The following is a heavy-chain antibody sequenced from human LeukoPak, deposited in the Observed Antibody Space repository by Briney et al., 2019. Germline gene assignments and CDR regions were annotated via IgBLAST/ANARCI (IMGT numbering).Heavy chain of an antibody. D-gene: IGHD6-19*01. Sequence: SQTLSLTCTVSGDSISSGSQYWSWIRQPAGKGLEWIGLIYATGSYSYNPALKSRVTISVDTAKNQFSLKLNSVTAADTAVYFCARMNGLGGWAPFDYWGQGTLVSVSS. CDR2: IYATGSY. V-gene: IGHV4-61*02. J-gene: IGHJ4*02. CDR3: ARMNGLGGWAPFDY. CDR1: GDSISSGSQY.